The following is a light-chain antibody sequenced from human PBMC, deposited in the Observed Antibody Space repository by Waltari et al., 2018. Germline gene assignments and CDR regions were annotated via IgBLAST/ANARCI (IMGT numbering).Light chain of an antibody. V-gene: IGLV5-45*02. Sequence: QAVVTQPSSLSAPPGASASLTRTLRSGINVGTYRIHWYQQTPGSPPQYLLTYKSNSDKQRGSGVPSRFSGSKESSANAGILLISGLQSVEEADYYCLIWHNSAWMFGGGTKLTVL. CDR2: YKSNSDK. CDR1: SGINVGTYR. CDR3: LIWHNSAWM. J-gene: IGLJ3*02.